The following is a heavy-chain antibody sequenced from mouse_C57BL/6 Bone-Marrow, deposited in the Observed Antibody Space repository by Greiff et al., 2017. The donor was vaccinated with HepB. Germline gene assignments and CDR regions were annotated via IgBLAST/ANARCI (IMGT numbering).Heavy chain of an antibody. D-gene: IGHD2-3*01. CDR1: GYTFTDYY. CDR3: ARADDGYYVGAMDY. J-gene: IGHJ4*01. Sequence: EVKLMESGPVLVKPGASVKMSCKASGYTFTDYYMNWVKQSHGKSLEWIGVINPYNGGTSYNQKFKGKATLTVDKSSSTAYMELNSLTSEDSAVYYCARADDGYYVGAMDYWGQGTSVTVSS. CDR2: INPYNGGT. V-gene: IGHV1-19*01.